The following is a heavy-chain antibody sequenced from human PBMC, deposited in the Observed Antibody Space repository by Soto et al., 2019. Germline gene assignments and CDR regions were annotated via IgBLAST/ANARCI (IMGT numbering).Heavy chain of an antibody. D-gene: IGHD6-13*01. V-gene: IGHV4-31*03. J-gene: IGHJ4*02. CDR2: IYYSGST. CDR3: ARYAAGYFDY. Sequence: SETLSLTCTVSGGSISSGGYYWSWIRQHPGKGLEWIGCIYYSGSTYYNPSLKSRVTISVDTSKNQFSLKLSSVTAADTAVYYCARYAAGYFDYWGQGTLVTVSS. CDR1: GGSISSGGYY.